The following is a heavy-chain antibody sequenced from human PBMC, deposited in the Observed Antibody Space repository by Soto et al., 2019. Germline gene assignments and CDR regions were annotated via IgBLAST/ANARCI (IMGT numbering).Heavy chain of an antibody. CDR3: ARPSTSYGDYGWALAY. CDR1: GYPFGGYA. CDR2: VSAHTGDS. V-gene: IGHV1-18*01. Sequence: QVQLVQSGAEVKKPGASVKVSCKASGYPFGGYAIGWVRQAPGQGLEWMGWVSAHTGDSGYAQRFQGRVTLTTETSTSKAYMELGGLRSDDTAVYYCARPSTSYGDYGWALAYWGQGTLVTVSS. D-gene: IGHD4-17*01. J-gene: IGHJ4*02.